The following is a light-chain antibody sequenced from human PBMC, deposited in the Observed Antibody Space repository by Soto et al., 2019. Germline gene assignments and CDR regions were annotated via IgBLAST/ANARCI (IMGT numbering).Light chain of an antibody. Sequence: DIQMTQSPFSLSASIGDRVTITCRASQTILSYLNWYQQKPGKAPKLLISAASNLQSGVTSRFSGVGSGTEFTLTINSLQPEDFATYHCQQSYNTPWTFGQGTKVEVK. CDR2: AAS. CDR3: QQSYNTPWT. V-gene: IGKV1-39*01. J-gene: IGKJ1*01. CDR1: QTILSY.